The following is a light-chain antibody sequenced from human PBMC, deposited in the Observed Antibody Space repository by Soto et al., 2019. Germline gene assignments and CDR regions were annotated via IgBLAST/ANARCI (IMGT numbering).Light chain of an antibody. J-gene: IGLJ3*02. Sequence: QSALTQPASVSGSPGQSITISCTGTSSDVGGYNYVSWYQQHPGKAPKLMIYEVSYRPSGVSNRFSGSKSGNTASLTISGLQAEDEADYYCTSYTSSSTLVFGGATKLTVL. CDR3: TSYTSSSTLV. V-gene: IGLV2-14*01. CDR2: EVS. CDR1: SSDVGGYNY.